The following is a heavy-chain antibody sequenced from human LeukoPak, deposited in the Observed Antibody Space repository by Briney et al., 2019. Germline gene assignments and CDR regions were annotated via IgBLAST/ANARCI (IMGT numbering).Heavy chain of an antibody. CDR3: ATSLYDKGRSYYYYYMDV. D-gene: IGHD3-22*01. J-gene: IGHJ6*03. V-gene: IGHV4-30-2*01. CDR1: GGSISSGGYY. CDR2: IYHSGST. Sequence: SETLSLTCTVSGGSISSGGYYWSWIRQPPGKGLEWIGYIYHSGSTYYNPSLKSRVTISVDRSKNQFSLKLSSVTAADTAVYYCATSLYDKGRSYYYYYMDVWGKGTTVTVSS.